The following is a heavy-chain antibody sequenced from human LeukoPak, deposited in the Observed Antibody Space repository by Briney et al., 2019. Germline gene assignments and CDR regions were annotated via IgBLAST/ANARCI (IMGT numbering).Heavy chain of an antibody. J-gene: IGHJ4*02. CDR3: ARGRGDYDFWSGYYQLDY. CDR2: MNPNSGNT. V-gene: IGHV1-8*01. Sequence: ASVKVSCKASGYTFTSYDINWVRQATGQGLEWMRWMNPNSGNTGYAQKFQGRVTMTRNTSISTAYMELSSLRSEDTAVYYCARGRGDYDFWSGYYQLDYWGQGTLVTVSS. D-gene: IGHD3-3*01. CDR1: GYTFTSYD.